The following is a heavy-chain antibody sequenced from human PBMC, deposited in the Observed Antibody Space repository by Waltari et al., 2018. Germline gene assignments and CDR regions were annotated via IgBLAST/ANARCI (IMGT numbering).Heavy chain of an antibody. J-gene: IGHJ4*02. CDR2: ISSSGSTI. V-gene: IGHV3-48*03. D-gene: IGHD3-10*01. CDR1: VFTFRSYD. Sequence: VQLVESGGGLVQPGGSLSLSFAASVFTFRSYDMNWVRQAPGKGLEWVSYISSSGSTIYYADSVKGRFTISRDNAKNSLYLQMNSLRAEDTAVYYCARMGRRGSSSFWGQGTLVTVSS. CDR3: ARMGRRGSSSF.